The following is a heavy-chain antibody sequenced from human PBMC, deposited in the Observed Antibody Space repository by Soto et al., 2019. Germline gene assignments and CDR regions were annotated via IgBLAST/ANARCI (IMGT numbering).Heavy chain of an antibody. J-gene: IGHJ5*02. Sequence: PSETLSLTCAVSGGSISSGGYSWSWIRQPPGKGLEWIGYIYHSGSTYYNPSLKSRVTISVDRSKNQFSLKLSSVTAADTAVHYCARGEITNWFDPWGQGTLVTVSS. CDR1: GGSISSGGYS. CDR3: ARGEITNWFDP. CDR2: IYHSGST. V-gene: IGHV4-30-2*01. D-gene: IGHD1-20*01.